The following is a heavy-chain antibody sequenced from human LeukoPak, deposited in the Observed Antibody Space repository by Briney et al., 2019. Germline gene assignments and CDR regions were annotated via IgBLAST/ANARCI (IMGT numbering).Heavy chain of an antibody. J-gene: IGHJ3*02. CDR1: GFTFSSYT. CDR3: TKDLEIVVMLLGAFDI. V-gene: IGHV3-23*01. CDR2: ISGSGGST. D-gene: IGHD2-15*01. Sequence: GGSLRLSCAASGFTFSSYTMSWVRQAPGKGLEWVSGISGSGGSTYYADSVKGRFTISRDNSKNTLYLQMNSLRAEDTAIYYCTKDLEIVVMLLGAFDIWGQGTMVTVSS.